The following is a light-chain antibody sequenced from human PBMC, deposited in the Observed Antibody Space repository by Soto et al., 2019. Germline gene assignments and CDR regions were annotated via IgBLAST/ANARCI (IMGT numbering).Light chain of an antibody. CDR1: SSDVGSYNY. J-gene: IGLJ1*01. V-gene: IGLV2-14*01. CDR3: SSYTSSSTL. Sequence: LTQPASVSGSPGQSITISCTGTSSDVGSYNYVSWYQQHPGKAPKLMIYEVSDRPSGISSRFSGSKSGNTASLTISGLQTEDEADYYCSSYTSSSTLFGTGTKATVL. CDR2: EVS.